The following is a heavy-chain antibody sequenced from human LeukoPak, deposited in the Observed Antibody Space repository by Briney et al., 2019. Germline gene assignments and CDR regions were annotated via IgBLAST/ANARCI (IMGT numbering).Heavy chain of an antibody. J-gene: IGHJ4*02. CDR1: GGSISSGDYY. CDR3: ARDGGYDY. D-gene: IGHD5-12*01. Sequence: SETLSLTCTVSGGSISSGDYYWSWIRQPPGKGLGWIGYIYHSGSTYYNPSLKSRVAISIDTSKNQFSLKLSSVTAADTAVYYCARDGGYDYWGQGTLVTVSS. V-gene: IGHV4-30-4*01. CDR2: IYHSGST.